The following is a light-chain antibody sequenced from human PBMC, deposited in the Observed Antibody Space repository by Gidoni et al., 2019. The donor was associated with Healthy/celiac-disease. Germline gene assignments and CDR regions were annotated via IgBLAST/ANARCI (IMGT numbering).Light chain of an antibody. CDR3: QQYNNWWT. J-gene: IGKJ1*01. V-gene: IGKV3-15*01. CDR1: QSVSSN. CDR2: GAS. Sequence: EIVMTHSPATLSVSPGERATLSCRARQSVSSNLAWYQQKPGQAPRLLIYGASTRATGIPARFSGSGSGTEFTLTISSLQSEDFAVYYCQQYNNWWTFGQGTKVEIK.